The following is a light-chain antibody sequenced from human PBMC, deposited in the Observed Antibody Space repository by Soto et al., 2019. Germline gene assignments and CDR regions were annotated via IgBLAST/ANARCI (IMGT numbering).Light chain of an antibody. Sequence: DIQMTQSPPTLPATVGDRVTITCRASQSISSKLAWYQQKPGKAPKVLINKASSLQSGVPSRFSGSGSGTEFTLTISNLQPDDFATYYCQQYSSYSFTFGGGTKVEIK. CDR1: QSISSK. CDR2: KAS. J-gene: IGKJ4*01. CDR3: QQYSSYSFT. V-gene: IGKV1-5*03.